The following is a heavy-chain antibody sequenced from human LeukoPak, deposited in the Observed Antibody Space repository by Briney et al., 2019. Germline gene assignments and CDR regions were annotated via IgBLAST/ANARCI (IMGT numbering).Heavy chain of an antibody. CDR3: ARASYYDFWSGYDTGYYYYYMDV. V-gene: IGHV4-59*01. D-gene: IGHD3-3*01. CDR2: IYYSGST. J-gene: IGHJ6*03. CDR1: GGSISSYY. Sequence: PSETLSLTCTVSGGSISSYYWSWIRQPPGKGLEWIGYIYYSGSTNYNPSLKSRVTISVDTSKNQFSLKLSSVTAADTAVYYCARASYYDFWSGYDTGYYYYYMDVWGKGTTVTVSS.